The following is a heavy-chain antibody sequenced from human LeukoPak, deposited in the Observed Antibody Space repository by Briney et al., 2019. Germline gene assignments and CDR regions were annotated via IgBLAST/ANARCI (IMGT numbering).Heavy chain of an antibody. V-gene: IGHV3-33*01. Sequence: GGSLRLSCAASGFTFSSYGMHWVRQAPGKGLEWVSVIWYDGSNKNYADSVKGRFTISRDNTKNTLYLQMNSLRAEDTAVYYCARDYGRSWYFTDYLGQGTLVTVSS. J-gene: IGHJ4*02. CDR3: ARDYGRSWYFTDY. CDR1: GFTFSSYG. D-gene: IGHD6-13*01. CDR2: IWYDGSNK.